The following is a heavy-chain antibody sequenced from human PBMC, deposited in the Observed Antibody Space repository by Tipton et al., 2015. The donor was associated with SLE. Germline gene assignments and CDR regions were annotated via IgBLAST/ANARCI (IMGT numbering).Heavy chain of an antibody. CDR3: ARGSSGSGSYPFYD. J-gene: IGHJ4*02. V-gene: IGHV4-61*01. Sequence: LRLSCTVSGGSISSDSYSWSWIRQPPGKGLEWVGYVYSSGFSDYNPSLRSRVTISLDTSKNQFSLRLSSVTAADTAVYFCARGSSGSGSYPFYDWGQGTLVTVSS. CDR2: VYSSGFS. D-gene: IGHD3-10*01. CDR1: GGSISSDSYS.